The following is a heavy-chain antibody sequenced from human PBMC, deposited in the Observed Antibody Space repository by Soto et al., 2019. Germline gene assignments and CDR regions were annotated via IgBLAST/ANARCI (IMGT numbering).Heavy chain of an antibody. CDR3: ARHFTTGTIGY. D-gene: IGHD1-7*01. CDR1: GGSISSSSYY. J-gene: IGHJ4*02. CDR2: IYYSGST. V-gene: IGHV4-39*01. Sequence: SETLSLTCTVSGGSISSSSYYWGWIRQPPGKGLEWIGSIYYSGSTYYNPSLKSRVTISVDTSKNQFSLKLSSVTAADTAVYYCARHFTTGTIGYWGQGTLVTVSS.